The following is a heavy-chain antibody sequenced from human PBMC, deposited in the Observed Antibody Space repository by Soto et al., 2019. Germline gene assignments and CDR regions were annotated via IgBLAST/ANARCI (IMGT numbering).Heavy chain of an antibody. Sequence: ASVKVSCKASGYTFTSYAMHWVRQAPGQRLEWMGWINAGNGNTKYSQKFQGRVTITRDTSTSTAYMELSSLRSEDTAVYYCAREPVVPAARGAYYYYGMDVWGQGTTVTVSS. CDR2: INAGNGNT. J-gene: IGHJ6*02. CDR3: AREPVVPAARGAYYYYGMDV. D-gene: IGHD2-2*01. CDR1: GYTFTSYA. V-gene: IGHV1-3*01.